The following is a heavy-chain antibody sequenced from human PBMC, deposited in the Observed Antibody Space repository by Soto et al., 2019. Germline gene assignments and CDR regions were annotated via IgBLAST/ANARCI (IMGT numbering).Heavy chain of an antibody. D-gene: IGHD6-19*01. V-gene: IGHV4-61*01. CDR2: IYYSGST. CDR1: GGSVSSGRYY. Sequence: PSETLSLTCTVSGGSVSSGRYYWSWIRQPPGKGLEWIGYIYYSGSTNYNPSLKSRVTISVDTSKNQFSLKLSSVTAADTAVYYCARAMTSSGWYEVVWFDPWGQGTLVTVSS. CDR3: ARAMTSSGWYEVVWFDP. J-gene: IGHJ5*02.